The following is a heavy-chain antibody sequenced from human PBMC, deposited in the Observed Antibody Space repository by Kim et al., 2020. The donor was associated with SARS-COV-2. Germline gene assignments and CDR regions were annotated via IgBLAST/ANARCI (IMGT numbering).Heavy chain of an antibody. CDR3: ARVRIAARVFLGFDY. Sequence: ARKSRVTISVATSKNQFSLKLSAVTAADTAVYYCARVRIAARVFLGFDYWGQGTLVTVSS. V-gene: IGHV4-34*01. J-gene: IGHJ4*02. D-gene: IGHD6-6*01.